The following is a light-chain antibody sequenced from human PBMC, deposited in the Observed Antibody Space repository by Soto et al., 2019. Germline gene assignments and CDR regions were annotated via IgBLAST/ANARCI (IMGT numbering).Light chain of an antibody. CDR2: AAS. CDR3: QQANSFPRT. V-gene: IGKV1-12*01. Sequence: DIPMTQSPSFVSASVGDRATITCRASQAVSTWLAWYQQKPGDAPKLLIYAASTLQSGVPSRFSGSGSGTDFTLTIRSLQPEDFATYYCQQANSFPRTFGGGTKVEIK. J-gene: IGKJ4*01. CDR1: QAVSTW.